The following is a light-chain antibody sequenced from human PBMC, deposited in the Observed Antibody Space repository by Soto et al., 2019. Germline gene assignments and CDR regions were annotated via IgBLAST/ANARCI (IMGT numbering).Light chain of an antibody. Sequence: QPVLTQSPSASASLGASVKLTCNLSSGHSDYAIAWHQQQSEKGPRFLMKLYSDGSHNKGDGIPDRFSGSSSGADRYLTISSLQSEDEADYYCQTWGSGWVFGGGTKLTVL. CDR2: LYSDGSH. V-gene: IGLV4-69*01. J-gene: IGLJ3*02. CDR1: SGHSDYA. CDR3: QTWGSGWV.